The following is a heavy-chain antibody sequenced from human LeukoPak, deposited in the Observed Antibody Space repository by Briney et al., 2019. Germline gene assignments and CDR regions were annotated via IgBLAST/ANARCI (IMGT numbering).Heavy chain of an antibody. Sequence: SETLSLTCTVSGGSISSSTYNWGWIRQPPGKGLEWIGSIYNSGSTFYNPSLKSRVTISIDTSKNQFSLKLTSVTAADTAIYYCASQPYFESSGYYFYWGQGALVTVSS. CDR3: ASQPYFESSGYYFY. V-gene: IGHV4-39*01. CDR2: IYNSGST. D-gene: IGHD3-22*01. J-gene: IGHJ4*02. CDR1: GGSISSSTYN.